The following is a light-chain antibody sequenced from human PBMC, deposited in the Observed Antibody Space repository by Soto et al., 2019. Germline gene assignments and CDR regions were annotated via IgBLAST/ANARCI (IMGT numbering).Light chain of an antibody. CDR3: SSYSSSRTLYV. J-gene: IGLJ1*01. CDR1: SSDVGGYNY. CDR2: DVN. V-gene: IGLV2-14*01. Sequence: QSALTQPASVSGSPGQSITISCTGTSSDVGGYNYVSWYQHHPGKAPKLMIYDVNNRPSGISNRFFGSKSGNTASLTISGLQTEDEADYYCSSYSSSRTLYVFGTGTKLTVL.